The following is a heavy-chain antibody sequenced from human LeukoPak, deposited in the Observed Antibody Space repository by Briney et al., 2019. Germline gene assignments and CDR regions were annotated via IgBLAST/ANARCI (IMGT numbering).Heavy chain of an antibody. CDR2: LSTGGDNI. V-gene: IGHV3-23*01. CDR3: AKDSRGRDYDYFDY. Sequence: PGGSLRLSCAASGFTFSIYAMSWVRQAPGKGLEWVSALSTGGDNIYYADSVKGRFTISRDNSKGTLYLQMNSLRAEDTAVYYCAKDSRGRDYDYFDYLGPGSPGHRLL. J-gene: IGHJ4*02. CDR1: GFTFSIYA. D-gene: IGHD4/OR15-4a*01.